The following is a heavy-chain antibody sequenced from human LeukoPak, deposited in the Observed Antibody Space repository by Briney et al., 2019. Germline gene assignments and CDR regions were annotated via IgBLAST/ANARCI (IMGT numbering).Heavy chain of an antibody. Sequence: PSETLSLACTVSGGSISSSSYYWSWIRQPPGKGLEWIGYIYYSGSTNYNPSLKSRVTISVDTSKNQFSLKLSSVTAADTAVYYCARLRDIVVVPAARGSDWGQGTLVTVSS. J-gene: IGHJ4*02. V-gene: IGHV4-61*05. CDR3: ARLRDIVVVPAARGSD. D-gene: IGHD2-2*01. CDR1: GGSISSSSYY. CDR2: IYYSGST.